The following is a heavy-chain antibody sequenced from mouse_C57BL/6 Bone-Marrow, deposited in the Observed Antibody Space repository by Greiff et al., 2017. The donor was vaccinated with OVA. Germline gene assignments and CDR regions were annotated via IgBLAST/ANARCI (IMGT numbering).Heavy chain of an antibody. Sequence: EVKLVESGGGLVKPGGSLKLSCAASGFTFSSYAMSWVRQTPEKRLEWVATISDGGSYTYYPDNVKGRFTISRDNAKNNLYLQMSHLKSEDTAMYYCARELTGTRLDYWGQGTTLTVSS. J-gene: IGHJ2*01. V-gene: IGHV5-4*01. CDR2: ISDGGSYT. CDR3: ARELTGTRLDY. CDR1: GFTFSSYA. D-gene: IGHD4-1*01.